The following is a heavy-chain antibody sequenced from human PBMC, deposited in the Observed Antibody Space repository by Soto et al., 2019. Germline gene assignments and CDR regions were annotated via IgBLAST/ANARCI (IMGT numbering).Heavy chain of an antibody. V-gene: IGHV4-39*01. CDR3: ARVLPGIAVAGVVDY. J-gene: IGHJ4*02. CDR1: GGSISNGAYY. Sequence: LSLTCTVSGGSISNGAYYWGWIRQPPGKGLEWIGSIYYSGSTYYNPSLKSRVTISVDTSKNQFSLKLSSVTAADTAVYYCARVLPGIAVAGVVDYWGQGTLVTVSS. D-gene: IGHD6-19*01. CDR2: IYYSGST.